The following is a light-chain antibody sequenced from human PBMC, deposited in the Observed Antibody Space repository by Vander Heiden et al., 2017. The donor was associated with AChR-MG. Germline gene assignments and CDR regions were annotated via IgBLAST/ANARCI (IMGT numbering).Light chain of an antibody. Sequence: EIVLTQSPGTLSLSPGERATLSCRARPSLSSTYLAWYQQKSGQAPRLLIHGASTRATGVPDRFSGSGSGTDFTLTISRLEPEDFAVYYCQHYGSAPRTFGQGTTVEIK. V-gene: IGKV3-20*01. J-gene: IGKJ1*01. CDR2: GAS. CDR3: QHYGSAPRT. CDR1: PSLSSTY.